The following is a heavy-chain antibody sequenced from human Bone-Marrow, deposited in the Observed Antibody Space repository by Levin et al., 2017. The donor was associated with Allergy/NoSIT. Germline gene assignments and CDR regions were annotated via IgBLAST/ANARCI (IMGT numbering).Heavy chain of an antibody. CDR1: ESTSNNYA. Sequence: GGSLRLSCAASESTSNNYAMAWVRQAPEKGLEWVSAITGGGETTYYTDSVKGRFTIARDNSKNTLHLQMNSLRPEDTAVYFCTLRLPSSGYTFVVWGQGTLVTVSS. D-gene: IGHD2-21*01. J-gene: IGHJ4*02. CDR3: TLRLPSSGYTFVV. CDR2: ITGGGETT. V-gene: IGHV3-23*01.